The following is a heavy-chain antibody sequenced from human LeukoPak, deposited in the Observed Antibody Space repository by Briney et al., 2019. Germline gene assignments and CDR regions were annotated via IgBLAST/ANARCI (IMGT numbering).Heavy chain of an antibody. CDR3: AKDATLFGDQYFAY. CDR1: GFTFSSHG. Sequence: PGGSLRLSCAASGFTFSSHGMHWVRQAPGKGLEWVAVTSYDGSTKYYADSAKGRFNISRDNSKNTLYLQMNSLRVDDTAVYYCAKDATLFGDQYFAYWGQGTLVIVSS. D-gene: IGHD3-10*01. CDR2: TSYDGSTK. J-gene: IGHJ4*02. V-gene: IGHV3-30*18.